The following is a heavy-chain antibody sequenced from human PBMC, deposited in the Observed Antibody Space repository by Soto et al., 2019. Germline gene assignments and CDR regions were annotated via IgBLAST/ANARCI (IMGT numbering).Heavy chain of an antibody. Sequence: QVQLVQSGAEVKKPGSSVKVSCKASGGTFSSYTISWVRQAPGQGLEWMGRIIPILGIANYAQKFQGRVTITADKSTSTAYMELSSLSSEDTAVYYCARDPSYCSSTSCPYYYGMDVWGQGTTVTVSS. CDR1: GGTFSSYT. CDR3: ARDPSYCSSTSCPYYYGMDV. D-gene: IGHD2-2*01. J-gene: IGHJ6*02. V-gene: IGHV1-69*08. CDR2: IIPILGIA.